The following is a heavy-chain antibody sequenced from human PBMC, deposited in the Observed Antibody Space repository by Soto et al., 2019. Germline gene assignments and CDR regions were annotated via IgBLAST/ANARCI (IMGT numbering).Heavy chain of an antibody. CDR2: ISSGGGST. D-gene: IGHD3-3*01. CDR3: AKLKGGLGRFYGMDP. J-gene: IGHJ6*02. Sequence: DEQLVESGGGSLQPGGSLRLSCAASGFSFRNYAMTWVRQSPGKGLEWVSLISSGGGSTNYADSVKGRFTISRDNSQNMLYLQMTGLRGEDTALYYCAKLKGGLGRFYGMDPWGQGTMVIVSS. V-gene: IGHV3-23*04. CDR1: GFSFRNYA.